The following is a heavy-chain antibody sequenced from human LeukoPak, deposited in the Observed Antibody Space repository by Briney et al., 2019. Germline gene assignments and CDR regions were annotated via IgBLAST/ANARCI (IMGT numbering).Heavy chain of an antibody. V-gene: IGHV4-31*03. D-gene: IGHD1-26*01. CDR3: ARGLSGSYFY. J-gene: IGHJ4*02. CDR2: IYYTGST. CDR1: GGSVSSGGHY. Sequence: PSETLSLTCTVSGGSVSSGGHYWSWIRQHPGKGLEWIGYIYYTGSTFYNPSLNSRVTISVDTSKNQFSLKLSSVTAADTAVYYCARGLSGSYFYWGQGTLVTVSS.